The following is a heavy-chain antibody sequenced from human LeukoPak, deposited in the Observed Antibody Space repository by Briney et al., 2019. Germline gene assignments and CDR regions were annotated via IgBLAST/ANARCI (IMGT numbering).Heavy chain of an antibody. D-gene: IGHD3-10*01. CDR3: ARGSSWFGDLAFDY. CDR1: GYTFTSYY. J-gene: IGHJ4*02. Sequence: GASVKVSCKASGYTFTSYYMHWVRQAPGQGLEWMGIINPSGGSTNYAQKFQGRVTITADKSTSTAYMELSSLRSEDTAVYYCARGSSWFGDLAFDYWGQGTLVTVSS. CDR2: INPSGGST. V-gene: IGHV1-46*01.